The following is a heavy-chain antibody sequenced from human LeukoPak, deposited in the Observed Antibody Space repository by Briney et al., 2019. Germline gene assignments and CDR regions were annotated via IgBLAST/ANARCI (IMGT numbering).Heavy chain of an antibody. CDR1: GFTFSSYA. Sequence: GGSLRLSCAASGFTFSSYAMSWVRQAPGKGLEWVSAISGSGGSTYYADSVKGRFTISRDNSWNTLYLQMSSLRAEDTAVYYCAKDQVISGSEASDIWGQGTIVTVSS. D-gene: IGHD2-21*01. CDR2: ISGSGGST. J-gene: IGHJ3*02. V-gene: IGHV3-23*01. CDR3: AKDQVISGSEASDI.